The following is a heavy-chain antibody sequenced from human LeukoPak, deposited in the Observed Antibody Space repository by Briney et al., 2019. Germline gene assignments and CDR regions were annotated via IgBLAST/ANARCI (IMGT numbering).Heavy chain of an antibody. CDR1: GGTFSSYA. D-gene: IGHD6-6*01. CDR2: IIPIFGTP. CDR3: ARDGIEYSSSIGAFDI. V-gene: IGHV1-69*05. J-gene: IGHJ3*02. Sequence: GASVKVSCKASGGTFSSYAISWVRQAPGQGLEWMGGIIPIFGTPNYAHKFQGRVTITTGESTSTAYMELNSLRSEDTAVYYCARDGIEYSSSIGAFDIWGQGTMVTVSS.